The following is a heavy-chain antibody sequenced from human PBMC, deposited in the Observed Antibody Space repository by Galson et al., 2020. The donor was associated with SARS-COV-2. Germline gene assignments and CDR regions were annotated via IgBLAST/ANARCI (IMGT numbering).Heavy chain of an antibody. J-gene: IGHJ6*03. CDR3: ASSLGTDPYYYYYMDV. V-gene: IGHV3-33*01. CDR2: IWYDGSNK. D-gene: IGHD1-1*01. Sequence: GESLKISCAASGFSFSGYGMHWVRQAPGKGLEWVAVIWYDGSNKYYADSVKGRFTISRDNSKNTLYLQMNSLRAEDTAVYYCASSLGTDPYYYYYMDVWGKGTTVTVSS. CDR1: GFSFSGYG.